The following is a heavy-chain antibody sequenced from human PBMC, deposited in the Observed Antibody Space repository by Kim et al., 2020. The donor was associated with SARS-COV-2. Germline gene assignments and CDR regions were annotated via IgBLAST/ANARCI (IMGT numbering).Heavy chain of an antibody. J-gene: IGHJ6*02. D-gene: IGHD2-2*02. Sequence: ASVKVSCKASGYTFTGYYMHWVRQAPGQGLEWMGRINPNSGGTNYAQKFQGRVTMTRDTSISTAYMELSRLRSDDTAVYYCARVGCSSTSCYIYYYYGMDVWGQGTTVTVSS. CDR2: INPNSGGT. CDR1: GYTFTGYY. V-gene: IGHV1-2*06. CDR3: ARVGCSSTSCYIYYYYGMDV.